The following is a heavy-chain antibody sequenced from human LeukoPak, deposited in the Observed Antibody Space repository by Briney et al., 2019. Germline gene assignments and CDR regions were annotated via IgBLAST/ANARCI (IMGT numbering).Heavy chain of an antibody. D-gene: IGHD4-17*01. J-gene: IGHJ6*02. CDR2: ISYDGSNK. CDR1: GFTFSSYA. CDR3: ATTLKDYGDYVPGYYYGMDV. Sequence: GGSLRLSCAASGFTFSSYAMHWVRQAPGKGLEWVAVISYDGSNKYYADSVKGRFTISRDNAKNSLYLQMNSLRAEDTAVYYCATTLKDYGDYVPGYYYGMDVWGQGTTVTVSS. V-gene: IGHV3-30-3*01.